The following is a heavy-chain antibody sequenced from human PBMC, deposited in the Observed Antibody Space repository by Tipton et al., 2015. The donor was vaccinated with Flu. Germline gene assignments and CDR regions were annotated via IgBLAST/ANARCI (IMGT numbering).Heavy chain of an antibody. CDR2: IWYDGTGK. V-gene: IGHV3-33*06. CDR3: AKGPLIVGGSGFIES. CDR1: EFTFTTSD. Sequence: QMQLVQSGGGVVQPGRSLRLSCAVSEFTFTTSDTHWVRQAPGKGLDWVALIWYDGTGKFYAESVKGRFTISRDNYKNTVYLQMNSLRVEDTAIYYCAKGPLIVGGSGFIESWGQGTLVTVSS. J-gene: IGHJ4*02. D-gene: IGHD1-26*01.